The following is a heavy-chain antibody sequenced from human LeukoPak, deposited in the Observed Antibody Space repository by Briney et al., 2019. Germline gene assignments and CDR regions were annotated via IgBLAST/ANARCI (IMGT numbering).Heavy chain of an antibody. V-gene: IGHV4-34*01. Sequence: SSETLSLTCAVYGGSFSEYYWSWIRQPPGEGLEWIGDINHSGTTNYNPSLKSRVTISKETSKKQFSLKLSSVTAADRAVNYCARARMDVWGQGITVTVSS. CDR1: GGSFSEYY. CDR3: ARARMDV. J-gene: IGHJ6*02. CDR2: INHSGTT.